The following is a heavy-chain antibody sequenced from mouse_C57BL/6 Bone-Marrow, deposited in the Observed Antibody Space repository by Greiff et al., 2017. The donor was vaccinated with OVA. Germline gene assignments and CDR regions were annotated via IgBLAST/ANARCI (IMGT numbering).Heavy chain of an antibody. Sequence: QVQLQQPGAELVRPGTSVKLSCKASGYTFTSYWMHWVKQRPGQGLEWIGVIDPSDSYTNYNQKFKGKATLTVDTSSSIAYMQLSSLTSEDYAVYDCARSDYDWAMDYWGQGTSVTVSS. J-gene: IGHJ4*01. CDR2: IDPSDSYT. CDR1: GYTFTSYW. CDR3: ARSDYDWAMDY. D-gene: IGHD2-4*01. V-gene: IGHV1-59*01.